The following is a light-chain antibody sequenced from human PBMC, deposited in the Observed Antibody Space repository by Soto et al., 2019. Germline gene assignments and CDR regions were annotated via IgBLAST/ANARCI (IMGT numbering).Light chain of an antibody. CDR2: GAS. CDR3: QQYNNWLMLS. Sequence: EIVMTQSPAILSVSPGERATPSFRASQSVSSNLAWYQQKPGQTPRLLIYGASTRATGIPARFSGSGSGTEFTLTISSLQSEDFAIYYCQQYNNWLMLSFGGGTKVDIK. J-gene: IGKJ4*01. CDR1: QSVSSN. V-gene: IGKV3-15*01.